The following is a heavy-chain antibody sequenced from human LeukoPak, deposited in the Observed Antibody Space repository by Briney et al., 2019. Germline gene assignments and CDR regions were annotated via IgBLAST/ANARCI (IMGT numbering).Heavy chain of an antibody. Sequence: PSETLSLTCTVSGGSISNYYWSWIRQPPGKGLEWIGYIYYTGSTEFNPSLKSRVTLSVDTSTNQFSLKLSSVTAADTAVYYCAFSSSWYYFDYWGQGTLVTVSS. CDR1: GGSISNYY. CDR2: IYYTGST. V-gene: IGHV4-59*08. CDR3: AFSSSWYYFDY. J-gene: IGHJ4*02. D-gene: IGHD6-13*01.